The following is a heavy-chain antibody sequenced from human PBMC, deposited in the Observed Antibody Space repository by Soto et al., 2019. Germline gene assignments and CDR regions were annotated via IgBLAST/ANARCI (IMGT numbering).Heavy chain of an antibody. CDR2: INAGNGNT. V-gene: IGHV1-3*01. CDR3: ARCGAGGGICQFDY. Sequence: ASVKVSCKASGYTFTSYAMHWVRQAPGQRLEWMGWINAGNGNTKYSQKFQGRVTITRDTSASTAYMELSSLRSEDTAVYYCARCGAGGGICQFDYWGQGTLVTVSS. CDR1: GYTFTSYA. J-gene: IGHJ4*02. D-gene: IGHD2-15*01.